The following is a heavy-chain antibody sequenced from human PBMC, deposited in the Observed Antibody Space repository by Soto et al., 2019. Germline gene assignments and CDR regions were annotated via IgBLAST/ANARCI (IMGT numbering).Heavy chain of an antibody. CDR2: IYYSGST. J-gene: IGHJ6*03. Sequence: SETLSLTCTVSGGSISSYYWSWIRQPPGKGLEWIGYIYYSGSTNYNPSLKSRVTISVDTSKNQFSLKLSSVTAADTAVYYCARGQVDGSYHPYYYMDVWGKGTTVTVSS. CDR1: GGSISSYY. V-gene: IGHV4-59*01. CDR3: ARGQVDGSYHPYYYMDV.